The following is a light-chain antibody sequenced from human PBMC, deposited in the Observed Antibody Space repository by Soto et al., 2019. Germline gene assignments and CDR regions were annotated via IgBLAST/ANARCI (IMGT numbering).Light chain of an antibody. V-gene: IGKV1-13*02. Sequence: ALQLTQSPSSLSASVGDRVTITCRASQGISSALAWYQQKPGKAPKLLIYDASSLESGVPSRFSGSGSGTDFTLTITSLQTEDSATYYCQQSSSTPLTFGGGTKVEIK. CDR3: QQSSSTPLT. CDR2: DAS. J-gene: IGKJ4*01. CDR1: QGISSA.